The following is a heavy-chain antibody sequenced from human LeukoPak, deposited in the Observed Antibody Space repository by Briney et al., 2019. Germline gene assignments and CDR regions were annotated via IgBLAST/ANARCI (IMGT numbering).Heavy chain of an antibody. V-gene: IGHV4-34*01. Sequence: SETLSLTCAVYGGSFSGYYWSWIRQPPGKGLEWIGEINHSGSTNYNPSLKSRVTISVDTSKNQFSLKLSSVTAADTAVYYCVRGRRYSSGYYYYMDVWGKGTTVTVSS. CDR1: GGSFSGYY. CDR3: VRGRRYSSGYYYYMDV. J-gene: IGHJ6*03. D-gene: IGHD6-19*01. CDR2: INHSGST.